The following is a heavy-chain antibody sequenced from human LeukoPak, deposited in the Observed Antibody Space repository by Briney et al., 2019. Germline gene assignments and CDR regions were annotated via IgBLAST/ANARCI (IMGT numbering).Heavy chain of an antibody. J-gene: IGHJ4*02. V-gene: IGHV1-2*02. Sequence: ASVKVSCKASGYSFTGYYMHWVRQAPGQGLEWVGWINPNSGVAKYAQKFQGRVTMTRDTSISTAYMELSRLTSDDTAVYYCARGYCSSTSCYNYDYWGQGTLVTVSS. D-gene: IGHD2-2*02. CDR3: ARGYCSSTSCYNYDY. CDR1: GYSFTGYY. CDR2: INPNSGVA.